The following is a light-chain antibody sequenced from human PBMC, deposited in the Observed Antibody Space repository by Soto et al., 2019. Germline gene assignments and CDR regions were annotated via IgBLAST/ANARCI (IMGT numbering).Light chain of an antibody. Sequence: EIVLTQSPGTLSLSPGERATLYCRASQSVSSSYLAWYQQKPGQAPRLLIYGASSRATGIPDRFSGSGSGTDFTLTISSLEPEDFAVYYCQQRSSWPITFGQGTRLEIK. CDR1: QSVSSSY. CDR3: QQRSSWPIT. J-gene: IGKJ5*01. V-gene: IGKV3D-20*02. CDR2: GAS.